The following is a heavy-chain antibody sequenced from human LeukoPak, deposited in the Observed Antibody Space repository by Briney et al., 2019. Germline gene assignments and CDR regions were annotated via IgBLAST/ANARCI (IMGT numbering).Heavy chain of an antibody. D-gene: IGHD6-13*01. CDR3: AREMPTLRLLWVAAVTDTLRDVGANWFDP. V-gene: IGHV1-18*01. CDR2: ISAYNGNT. J-gene: IGHJ5*02. CDR1: GYTFTSYG. Sequence: ASVRVSCKASGYTFTSYGISWVRQAPGQGLEWMGWISAYNGNTNYAQKLQGRVTMTTDTSTSTAYMELRSLRSDDTAVYYCAREMPTLRLLWVAAVTDTLRDVGANWFDPWGQGTLVTVSS.